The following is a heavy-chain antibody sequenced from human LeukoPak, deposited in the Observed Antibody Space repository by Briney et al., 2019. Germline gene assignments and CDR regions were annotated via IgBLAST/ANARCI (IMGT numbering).Heavy chain of an antibody. CDR2: IFYTGKT. V-gene: IGHV4-39*07. CDR3: ARVFDS. Sequence: PSETLSLTCTVSGGSVYTSDYNWGWVRQPPGKGPEWIGDIFYTGKTNYNPSLKSRVSISIDTSKNQFSLKLTSVTAADTAVYYCARVFDSWGQGTLVTVSS. J-gene: IGHJ4*02. CDR1: GGSVYTSDYN.